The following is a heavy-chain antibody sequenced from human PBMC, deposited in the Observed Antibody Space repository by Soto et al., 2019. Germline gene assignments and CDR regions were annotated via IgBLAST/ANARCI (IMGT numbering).Heavy chain of an antibody. D-gene: IGHD6-13*01. CDR1: GFTSSSYS. Sequence: GSLRLSCAATGFTSSSYSMNWVRQAPGKGLEWVSYISSSSSTIYYADSVKGRFTISRDNAKNSLYLQMNSLRAEDTAVYYCARDLGSSWYPEYFQHWGQGTLVTVSS. CDR2: ISSSSSTI. V-gene: IGHV3-48*01. CDR3: ARDLGSSWYPEYFQH. J-gene: IGHJ1*01.